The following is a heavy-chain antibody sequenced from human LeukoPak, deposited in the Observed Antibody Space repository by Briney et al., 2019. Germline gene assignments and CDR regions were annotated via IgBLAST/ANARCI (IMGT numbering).Heavy chain of an antibody. Sequence: GGSLRLSCAASGFTFSSYEMNWVRQAPGKGLEWVSYISSSGSTIYYADSVKGRFTISRDNAKNSLYLQMNSLRAEDTAVYYCARDPTTKVYSSSWYGWDYWGQGTLVTVSS. V-gene: IGHV3-48*03. CDR2: ISSSGSTI. D-gene: IGHD6-13*01. CDR3: ARDPTTKVYSSSWYGWDY. CDR1: GFTFSSYE. J-gene: IGHJ4*02.